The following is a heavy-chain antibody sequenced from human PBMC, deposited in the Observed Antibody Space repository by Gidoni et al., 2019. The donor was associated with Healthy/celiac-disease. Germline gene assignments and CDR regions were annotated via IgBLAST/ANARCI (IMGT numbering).Heavy chain of an antibody. J-gene: IGHJ6*02. CDR2: ISAYNGNT. D-gene: IGHD2-15*01. CDR3: ARDLEDIVVVVAATLASYYYYGMDV. V-gene: IGHV1-18*01. CDR1: GYTFTSSG. Sequence: QVQLVQSGAEVKKPGASVKGSCKSSGYTFTSSGISWVSQAPGQGLEWMGWISAYNGNTNYAPQLQGRVTMTTDASTSTAYMELRRLRSDDTAVYYCARDLEDIVVVVAATLASYYYYGMDVWGQGTTVTVSS.